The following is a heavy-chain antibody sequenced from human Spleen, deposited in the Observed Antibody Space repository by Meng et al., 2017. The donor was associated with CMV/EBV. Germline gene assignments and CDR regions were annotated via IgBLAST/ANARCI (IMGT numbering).Heavy chain of an antibody. CDR1: GFTFSSYS. J-gene: IGHJ6*02. V-gene: IGHV3-21*04. CDR2: ISSVSTYI. CDR3: ARVYCSSTSCYENYYYGMDV. D-gene: IGHD2-2*01. Sequence: GESLKISCAASGFTFSSYSINWVRQAPGKGLEWVASISSVSTYIYYADSVKGRFIISRDNAKNSLYLQMNSLRAEDTAVYYCARVYCSSTSCYENYYYGMDVWGQGTTVTVSS.